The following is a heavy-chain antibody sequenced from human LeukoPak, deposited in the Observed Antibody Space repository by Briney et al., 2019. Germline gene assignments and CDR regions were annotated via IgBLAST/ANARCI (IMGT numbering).Heavy chain of an antibody. J-gene: IGHJ5*02. CDR3: AREAGYYGSGSYRWHNWFDP. CDR2: ISDRGDST. V-gene: IGHV3-23*01. D-gene: IGHD3-10*01. Sequence: GGSLTLSCAASGFSVTTYAMGWVRQAPGKGLEWVSVISDRGDSTHYADSVKGRFTISRDSSKNTLYLQMNSLRGEDTAVYYCAREAGYYGSGSYRWHNWFDPWGQGTLVTVSS. CDR1: GFSVTTYA.